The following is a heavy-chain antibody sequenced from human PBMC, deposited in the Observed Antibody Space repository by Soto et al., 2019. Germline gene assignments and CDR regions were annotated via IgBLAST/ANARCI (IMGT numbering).Heavy chain of an antibody. CDR2: LYYIGTT. D-gene: IGHD3-16*01. Sequence: QVQLQESGPGLVKPSETLSLTCSVSDGSVNTGIYYWSWIRQPPGKGLEWIGHLYYIGTTNYNPSLKSRVTISVDTSKNQFSLKVTSVTAADTAVYFCAREEKQLSRYGGDFDYWGQGILVTVSS. CDR1: DGSVNTGIYY. CDR3: AREEKQLSRYGGDFDY. J-gene: IGHJ4*02. V-gene: IGHV4-61*01.